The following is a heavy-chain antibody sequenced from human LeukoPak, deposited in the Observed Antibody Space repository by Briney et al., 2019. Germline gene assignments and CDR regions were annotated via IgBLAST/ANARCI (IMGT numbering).Heavy chain of an antibody. CDR3: ARDYYGDYGLDY. V-gene: IGHV3-21*01. CDR2: ISSSGSYI. CDR1: GGSISSSS. Sequence: SPSETLSLTCTVSGGSISSSSYYWGWIRQAPGKGLEWVSSISSSGSYIYYADSVEGRFAISRDSARNSLYLQMSSLRAEDTAVYYCARDYYGDYGLDYWGQGTLVTVSS. D-gene: IGHD4-17*01. J-gene: IGHJ4*02.